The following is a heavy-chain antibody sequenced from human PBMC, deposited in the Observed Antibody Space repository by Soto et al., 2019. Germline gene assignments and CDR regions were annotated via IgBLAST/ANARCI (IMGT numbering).Heavy chain of an antibody. D-gene: IGHD6-13*01. CDR2: IYYSGST. Sequence: QVQLQESGPRLVKPSETLSLTCTVSGDSVSSNSYYWSWIRQPPGKGLEFIGYIYYSGSTNYNPSLKSRDAISPDTSKNQFSLRLISVTAADTAVYYCARAWKQPWGGMDVWVPGTTVTVSS. V-gene: IGHV4-61*01. CDR1: GDSVSSNSYY. CDR3: ARAWKQPWGGMDV. J-gene: IGHJ6*02.